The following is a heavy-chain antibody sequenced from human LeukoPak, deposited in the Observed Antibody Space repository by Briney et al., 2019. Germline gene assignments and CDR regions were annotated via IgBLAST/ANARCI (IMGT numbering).Heavy chain of an antibody. D-gene: IGHD6-6*01. CDR3: ARERVIAARPHFIYYYYMDV. CDR2: IYTSGST. J-gene: IGHJ6*03. CDR1: GGSISSGSYY. Sequence: PSQTLSLTCTVSGGSISSGSYYWSWIRQPAGKGLEWIGRIYTSGSTNYNPSLKSRVTISVDTSKNQFSLKLSSVTAADTAVYYCARERVIAARPHFIYYYYMDVRGKGTTVTVSS. V-gene: IGHV4-61*02.